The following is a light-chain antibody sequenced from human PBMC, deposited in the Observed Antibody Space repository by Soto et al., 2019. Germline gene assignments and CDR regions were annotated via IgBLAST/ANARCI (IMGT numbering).Light chain of an antibody. V-gene: IGLV1-40*01. J-gene: IGLJ1*01. CDR3: QSYDNSLRGYV. CDR1: SSNLGAGYD. CDR2: DNT. Sequence: QSVLTQPPSVSGAPGQSISISCIGSSSNLGAGYDAHWYQQLPGRAPTLLISDNTNRPSGVPDRFSGSKSGTSASLAISGLQSEDEADYYCQSYDNSLRGYVFGPGTKVTVL.